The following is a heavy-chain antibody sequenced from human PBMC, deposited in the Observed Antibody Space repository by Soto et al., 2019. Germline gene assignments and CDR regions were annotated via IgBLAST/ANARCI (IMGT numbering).Heavy chain of an antibody. V-gene: IGHV1-24*01. CDR2: FDPKDSKM. D-gene: IGHD1-1*01. CDR1: GYSLSEFS. CDR3: VRVRRKGATGYNSYCMAV. J-gene: IGHJ6*04. Sequence: ASVKVSCKVTGYSLSEFSMHWVRQAPGKGLEWMGGFDPKDSKMTPAQKFQGRLTLTEDTSAETAYMELRSLRSEDTAVYYCVRVRRKGATGYNSYCMAVWGKGPPVPVSS.